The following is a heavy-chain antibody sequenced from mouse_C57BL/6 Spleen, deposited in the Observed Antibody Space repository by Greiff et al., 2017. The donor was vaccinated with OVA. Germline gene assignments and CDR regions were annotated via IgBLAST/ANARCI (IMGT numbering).Heavy chain of an antibody. CDR2: IHPNSGST. CDR3: ARGSSYWYFDV. D-gene: IGHD1-1*01. Sequence: QVQLQQPGAELVKPGASVKLSCKASGYTFTSYWMHWVKQRPGQGLEWIGVIHPNSGSTNYNEKFKSKATLTVDKSSSTAYMQLSSLTSEDSAVYYCARGSSYWYFDVWGTGTTVTVSS. J-gene: IGHJ1*03. V-gene: IGHV1-64*01. CDR1: GYTFTSYW.